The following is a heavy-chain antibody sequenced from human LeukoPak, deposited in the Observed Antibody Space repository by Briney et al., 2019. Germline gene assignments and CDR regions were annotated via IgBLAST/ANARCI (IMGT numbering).Heavy chain of an antibody. Sequence: PSETLSLTCAVYGGSFSGYYWSWIRQSPGKGLEWIGYIYYDGSTNYNPSLRGRVTISVDTPKNQFSLKLSSVTAAETAVYYCARDYYDSSGYYPRWYYYYYMDVWGKGTTVTISS. V-gene: IGHV4-59*12. J-gene: IGHJ6*03. CDR3: ARDYYDSSGYYPRWYYYYYMDV. D-gene: IGHD3-22*01. CDR1: GGSFSGYY. CDR2: IYYDGST.